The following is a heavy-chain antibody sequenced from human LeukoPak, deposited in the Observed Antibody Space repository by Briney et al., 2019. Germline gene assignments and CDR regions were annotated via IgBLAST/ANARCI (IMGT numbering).Heavy chain of an antibody. V-gene: IGHV3-23*01. CDR3: ARDEDISGFYSYFDH. Sequence: GGSLRLSCAASGFTFSSYAMGWVRQAPGKGLEWVSALNRGSTNTYYADSVRGRFTISRDNSRNTLYLQMNSLRAEDTALYYCARDEDISGFYSYFDHWGQGVQVTVSS. J-gene: IGHJ4*02. D-gene: IGHD3-22*01. CDR2: LNRGSTNT. CDR1: GFTFSSYA.